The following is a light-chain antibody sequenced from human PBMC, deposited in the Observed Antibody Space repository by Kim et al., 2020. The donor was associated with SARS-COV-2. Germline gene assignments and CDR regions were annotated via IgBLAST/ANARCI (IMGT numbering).Light chain of an antibody. CDR1: SSDVGGYNY. V-gene: IGLV2-8*01. CDR2: EVS. Sequence: GQSVTISCTGSSSDVGGYNYVSWYQQHPGKAPKLMIYEVSNRPSGVPDRFSGSKSGNTASLTVSGLQAEDEADYYCSSYAGSNIWVFGGGTQLTVL. CDR3: SSYAGSNIWV. J-gene: IGLJ3*02.